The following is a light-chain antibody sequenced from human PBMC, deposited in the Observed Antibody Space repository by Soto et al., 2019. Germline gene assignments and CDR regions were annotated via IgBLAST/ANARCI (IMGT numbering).Light chain of an antibody. V-gene: IGKV3-15*01. J-gene: IGKJ1*01. CDR1: QSVSSN. CDR3: QQYNNWPQT. Sequence: EIVMTQSPATLSVSPGERATLSCRASQSVSSNLAWYPQKPGQAPRLLIYGASTRATGIPARFSGSGSGTEFTFTISSLQSEDFALYYCQQYNNWPQTFCQGTKVEIK. CDR2: GAS.